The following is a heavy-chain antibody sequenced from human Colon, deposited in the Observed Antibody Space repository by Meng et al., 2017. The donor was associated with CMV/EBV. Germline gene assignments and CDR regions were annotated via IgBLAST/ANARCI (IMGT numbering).Heavy chain of an antibody. CDR1: GVSVSNYW. V-gene: IGHV4-59*02. J-gene: IGHJ5*02. CDR2: IHYSGST. CDR3: VRDSYHYGSSTYNWFDP. Sequence: SETLSLTCTVSGVSVSNYWWSWIRQSPGKGLEWIGYIHYSGSTNQNPSLRSRVIMSVDTSKNQFSLKLSSVTAADTAVYYCVRDSYHYGSSTYNWFDPWGQGTLVIVSS. D-gene: IGHD3-10*01.